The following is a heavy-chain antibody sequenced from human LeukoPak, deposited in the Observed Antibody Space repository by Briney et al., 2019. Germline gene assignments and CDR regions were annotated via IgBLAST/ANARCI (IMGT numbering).Heavy chain of an antibody. J-gene: IGHJ4*02. V-gene: IGHV4-34*01. CDR1: GGSFSGYY. CDR2: IDHSGST. D-gene: IGHD3-10*01. Sequence: SETLPLTCAVYGGSFSGYYWSWIRQPPGKGLEWIGEIDHSGSTNYNPSLKSRVTISVDTSKNQFSLKVTSVTAADTAVYYCARSPGGDFDYWGQGTLVTVSS. CDR3: ARSPGGDFDY.